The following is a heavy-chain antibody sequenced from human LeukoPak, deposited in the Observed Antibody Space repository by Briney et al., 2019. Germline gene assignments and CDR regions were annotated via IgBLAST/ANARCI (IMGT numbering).Heavy chain of an antibody. D-gene: IGHD2-2*01. V-gene: IGHV1-2*02. J-gene: IGHJ3*02. CDR2: INPNSGGT. CDR3: ASASPYLGLKDIVVVPAAFPASSNAFDI. CDR1: GYTFTGYY. Sequence: ASVKVSCKASGYTFTGYYMHWVRQAPGQGLEWMGWINPNSGGTNYAQKFQGRVTMTRDTSISTAYMELSRLRSDDAAIYYCASASPYLGLKDIVVVPAAFPASSNAFDIWGQGTMVTVSS.